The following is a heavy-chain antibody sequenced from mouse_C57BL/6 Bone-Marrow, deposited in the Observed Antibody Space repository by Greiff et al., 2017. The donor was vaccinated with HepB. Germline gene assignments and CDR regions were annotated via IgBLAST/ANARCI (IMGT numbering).Heavy chain of an antibody. J-gene: IGHJ4*01. CDR1: GYTFTSYW. Sequence: VQLQQPGAELVKPGASVKMSCKASGYTFTSYWITWVKQRPGQGLEWIGDIYPGSGSTNYNEKFKSKATLTVDTSSSTAYMQRSSLTSEDSAVYYCARRRGLPPCAMDYWGQGTSVTVSS. CDR2: IYPGSGST. D-gene: IGHD2-2*01. V-gene: IGHV1-55*01. CDR3: ARRRGLPPCAMDY.